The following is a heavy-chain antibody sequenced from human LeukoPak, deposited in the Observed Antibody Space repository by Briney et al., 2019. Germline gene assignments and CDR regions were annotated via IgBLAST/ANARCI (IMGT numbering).Heavy chain of an antibody. J-gene: IGHJ4*02. Sequence: SETLSLTCAVSGYSISSGYYWGWIRQPPGKGLEWIGSIYHSGSTYYNPSLKSRVTISVDTSKNQFSLKLSSVTAADTAVYYCARHKPQAAGHFDYWSQGTLVTVSS. V-gene: IGHV4-38-2*01. D-gene: IGHD2-15*01. CDR1: GYSISSGYY. CDR3: ARHKPQAAGHFDY. CDR2: IYHSGST.